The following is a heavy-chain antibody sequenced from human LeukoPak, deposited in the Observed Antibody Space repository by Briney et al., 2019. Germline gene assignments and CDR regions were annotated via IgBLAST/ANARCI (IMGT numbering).Heavy chain of an antibody. CDR3: ARGQSGDRRYFDY. CDR2: IYYSGST. J-gene: IGHJ4*02. D-gene: IGHD1-14*01. V-gene: IGHV4-30-4*08. Sequence: SQTLSLTCTVSGGSISSGDYYWSWIRQPPGKGLEWIGYIYYSGSTYYNPSLKSRVTISVDTSKSQISLKLTSVTAADTAVYYCARGQSGDRRYFDYWGQGTLVTVSS. CDR1: GGSISSGDYY.